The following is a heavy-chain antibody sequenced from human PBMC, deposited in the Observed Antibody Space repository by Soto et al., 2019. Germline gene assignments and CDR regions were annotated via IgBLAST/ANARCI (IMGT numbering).Heavy chain of an antibody. Sequence: PGESLKISCKGSGYSFTIYWIGWVRQMPGKGLEWMGIIYPGDSDTRYSPSFQGQVTISADKSISTAYLQWSSLKASDTAMYYCARRGSSSLHYYYGMDVWGQGTTVTVSS. J-gene: IGHJ6*02. CDR2: IYPGDSDT. V-gene: IGHV5-51*01. CDR1: GYSFTIYW. D-gene: IGHD6-6*01. CDR3: ARRGSSSLHYYYGMDV.